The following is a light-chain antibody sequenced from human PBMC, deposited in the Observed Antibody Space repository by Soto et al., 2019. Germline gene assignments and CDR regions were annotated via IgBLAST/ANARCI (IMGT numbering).Light chain of an antibody. J-gene: IGKJ4*01. CDR1: QGISSY. CDR2: AAS. Sequence: IQLTQSPSSLSASVGDRFTITCRASQGISSYLAWYQQKPGKAPKLLLYAASTLQSGVPSRFSGSGSGTEFTLTISSLQPEDFATYYCQQPNSYPLTFGGGTKVDIK. CDR3: QQPNSYPLT. V-gene: IGKV1-9*01.